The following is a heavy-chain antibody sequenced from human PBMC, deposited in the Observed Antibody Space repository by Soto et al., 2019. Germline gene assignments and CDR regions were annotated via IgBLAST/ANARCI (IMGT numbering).Heavy chain of an antibody. CDR3: ARHQVVAAHPGAFDI. CDR1: GGSISSSSYY. Sequence: SETLSLTCTVSGGSISSSSYYWGWIRQPPGKGLEWIGSIYYSGSTYYNPSLKSRVTISVDTSKNQFSLKLSSVTAADTAVYYCARHQVVAAHPGAFDIWGQGTMVTVSS. CDR2: IYYSGST. D-gene: IGHD2-15*01. V-gene: IGHV4-39*01. J-gene: IGHJ3*02.